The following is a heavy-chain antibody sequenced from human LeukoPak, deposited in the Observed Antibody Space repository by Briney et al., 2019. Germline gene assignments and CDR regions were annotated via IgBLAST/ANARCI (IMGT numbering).Heavy chain of an antibody. CDR3: ARDQSAMVTMRTFDI. CDR1: GGTFSSYA. CDR2: IIPIFGTA. Sequence: ASVKVSCKASGGTFSSYAISWVRQAPGQGLEWMGGIIPIFGTANYAQKFQGRVTITADESTSTAYMELSSLRSEDTAVYYCARDQSAMVTMRTFDIWGQGTMVTVSS. D-gene: IGHD5-18*01. V-gene: IGHV1-69*13. J-gene: IGHJ3*02.